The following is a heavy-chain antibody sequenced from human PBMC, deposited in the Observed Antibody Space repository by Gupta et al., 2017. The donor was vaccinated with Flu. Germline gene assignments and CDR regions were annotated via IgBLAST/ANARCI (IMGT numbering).Heavy chain of an antibody. D-gene: IGHD3-16*02. Sequence: QVQLVQSGAEVKRPGASVKVSCQASGNIFSDYYIHWVRQAPGQGLQWMGYINPAGGATDQAQMFQGRVTMTRDKSIPTVYMELRSLTSDDTAIYFCVTVTRNTADYLYVDSWGQGTLVTVSS. CDR2: INPAGGAT. J-gene: IGHJ5*01. CDR3: VTVTRNTADYLYVDS. V-gene: IGHV1-2*02. CDR1: GNIFSDYY.